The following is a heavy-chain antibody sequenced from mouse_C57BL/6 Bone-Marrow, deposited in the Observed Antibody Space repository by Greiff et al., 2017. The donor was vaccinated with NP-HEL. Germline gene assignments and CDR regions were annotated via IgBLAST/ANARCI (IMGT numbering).Heavy chain of an antibody. CDR3: AGNPSTVAPEWYFDV. Sequence: VNLVESGPGLVAPSQSLSITCTVSGFSLTSYAISWVRQPPGKGLEWLGVIWPGGGTNYTSALKSRLTISKDNSKSQVFLKMNSLQTDDTARYYCAGNPSTVAPEWYFDVWGTGTTVTVSS. CDR2: IWPGGGT. V-gene: IGHV2-9-1*01. D-gene: IGHD1-1*01. CDR1: GFSLTSYA. J-gene: IGHJ1*03.